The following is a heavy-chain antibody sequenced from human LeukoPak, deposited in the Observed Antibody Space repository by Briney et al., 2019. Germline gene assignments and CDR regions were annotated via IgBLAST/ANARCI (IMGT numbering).Heavy chain of an antibody. CDR1: GFTYSSYW. J-gene: IGHJ3*02. D-gene: IGHD3-3*01. Sequence: GGSLRLSCTASGFTYSSYWMRWVRQAPGKGLVWVGHINSDGSSTTYADSVKGRFTISRDNAKNTLYLQMNSLRAEDTAVYYCARGLTIFGAVNDAFDIWGQGTMVTVSS. V-gene: IGHV3-74*01. CDR2: INSDGSST. CDR3: ARGLTIFGAVNDAFDI.